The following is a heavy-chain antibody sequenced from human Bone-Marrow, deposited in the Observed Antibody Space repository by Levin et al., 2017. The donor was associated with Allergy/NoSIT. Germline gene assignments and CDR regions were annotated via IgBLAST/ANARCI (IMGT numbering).Heavy chain of an antibody. CDR2: IWYDGSNK. V-gene: IGHV3-33*01. D-gene: IGHD6-13*01. CDR1: GFTFSSYG. Sequence: GESLKISCAASGFTFSSYGMHWVRQAPGKGLEWVAVIWYDGSNKYYADSVKGRFTISRDNSKNTLYLQMNSLRAEDTAVYYCARDKGSSWYPNGMDGWGQGTTVTVSS. J-gene: IGHJ6*02. CDR3: ARDKGSSWYPNGMDG.